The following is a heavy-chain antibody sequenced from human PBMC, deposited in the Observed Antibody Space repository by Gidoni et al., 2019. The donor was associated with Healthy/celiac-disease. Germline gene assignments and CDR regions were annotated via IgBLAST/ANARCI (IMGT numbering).Heavy chain of an antibody. CDR3: ARGRNLGYCSGGTQSAKECIRYYFDY. J-gene: IGHJ4*02. Sequence: QVQLQQGGAGLLKTSETLPLTCDAEGGYFSGYYWRWNRQPPGKGLECIGEINQRGSTNYNPSLKIRVTISVYTSKNPFSLKLSSVTAADTAVYYCARGRNLGYCSGGTQSAKECIRYYFDYWGQGTLVTVSS. D-gene: IGHD2-15*01. CDR2: INQRGST. CDR1: GGYFSGYY. V-gene: IGHV4-34*01.